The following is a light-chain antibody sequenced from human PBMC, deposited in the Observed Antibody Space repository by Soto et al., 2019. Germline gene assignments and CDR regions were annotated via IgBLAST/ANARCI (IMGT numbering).Light chain of an antibody. Sequence: QSALTQPASVSGSPGHSITISCTGTSSDVGGYNYVSWYQQHPGKAPKLMIYDVSNRPSGVSNRFSGSKSGNTASLTISGLQAEDEADYYCSSYTSSSTLGFGTGTKLTVL. CDR1: SSDVGGYNY. V-gene: IGLV2-14*01. CDR2: DVS. CDR3: SSYTSSSTLG. J-gene: IGLJ1*01.